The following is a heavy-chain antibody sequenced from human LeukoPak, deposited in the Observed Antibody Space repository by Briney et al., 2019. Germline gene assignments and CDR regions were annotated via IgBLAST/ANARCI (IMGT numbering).Heavy chain of an antibody. J-gene: IGHJ3*02. CDR1: GFTFSNFW. Sequence: GSLRLSCAASGFTFSNFWMHWVRQAPGKGLVWVSRINSDGSDTSYADSVKGRLTISRDNAKNTLYLQMNSLRAEDTAMYYCARGGVGAFDIWGQGTMVTVSS. D-gene: IGHD3-10*01. CDR2: INSDGSDT. CDR3: ARGGVGAFDI. V-gene: IGHV3-74*01.